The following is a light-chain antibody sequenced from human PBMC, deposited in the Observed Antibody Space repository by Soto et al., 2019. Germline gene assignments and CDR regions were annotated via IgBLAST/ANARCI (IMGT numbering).Light chain of an antibody. V-gene: IGKV1-16*02. CDR3: QQYYTFPWP. J-gene: IGKJ1*01. Sequence: DIQMTQSPSSLSASVGDRVTITCRASQGISYYLAWFQHKPGRAPKSLIYASSSLQSGVRSKFSGSGSRTDFTLTICSLQREYFADYYCQQYYTFPWPVGKGTKVEIK. CDR1: QGISYY. CDR2: ASS.